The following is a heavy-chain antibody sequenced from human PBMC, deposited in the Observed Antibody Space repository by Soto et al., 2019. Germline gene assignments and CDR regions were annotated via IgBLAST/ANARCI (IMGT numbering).Heavy chain of an antibody. V-gene: IGHV4-4*07. CDR3: ARVPFGIRWYFDL. D-gene: IGHD3-10*01. Sequence: QVQLPEAGPGLVTPSETLSLTCTVSGRSSSSNSWSLSRQPAGKGLEWVGLTYTSGTTHSNPSLKHGVTGSVATSRNQFSLNLGSVTAADTAVYYWARVPFGIRWYFDLWGLGTLVTVAS. CDR1: GRSSSSNS. CDR2: TYTSGTT. J-gene: IGHJ2*01.